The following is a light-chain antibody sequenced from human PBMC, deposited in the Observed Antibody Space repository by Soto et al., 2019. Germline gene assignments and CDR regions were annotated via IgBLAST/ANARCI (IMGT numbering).Light chain of an antibody. CDR1: QSVAGSY. V-gene: IGKV3-15*01. CDR3: QPYNNWPLT. CDR2: GAS. J-gene: IGKJ4*01. Sequence: EIVLTQSPGTLSLSPGERATLSCRASQSVAGSYLAWYQQKPGQAPRLLIYGASSRATGVPTRFSGSRSGAEFTLTINSLQSEDFAVYYCQPYNNWPLTFGGGTKVDIK.